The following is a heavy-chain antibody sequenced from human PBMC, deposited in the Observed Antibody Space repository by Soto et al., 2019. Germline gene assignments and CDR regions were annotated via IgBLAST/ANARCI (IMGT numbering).Heavy chain of an antibody. J-gene: IGHJ4*02. CDR1: GFTFSSYA. Sequence: GGSLRLSCSASGFTFSSYAMHWVRQAPGKGLEYVSAISSNGGSTYYADSVKGRFTISRDNSKNTLYLQMSSLRAEDTAVYYCVKVSLTYYDSSGYYRDYWGQGTLVTVSS. CDR3: VKVSLTYYDSSGYYRDY. CDR2: ISSNGGST. V-gene: IGHV3-64D*06. D-gene: IGHD3-22*01.